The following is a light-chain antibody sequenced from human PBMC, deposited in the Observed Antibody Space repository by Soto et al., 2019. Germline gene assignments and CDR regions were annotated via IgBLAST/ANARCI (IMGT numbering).Light chain of an antibody. CDR2: DGS. V-gene: IGLV2-11*01. CDR1: SSDVGGYNS. CDR3: FSYAGSYRV. J-gene: IGLJ2*01. Sequence: QSALTQPRSVSGSPGQSVTISCTGTSSDVGGYNSVSWYQQHPGKAPKVMTYDGSKRPSGVADRFSGSKSVNTASLTISGLQAEDVADYYCFSYAGSYRVFGGGTKLTVL.